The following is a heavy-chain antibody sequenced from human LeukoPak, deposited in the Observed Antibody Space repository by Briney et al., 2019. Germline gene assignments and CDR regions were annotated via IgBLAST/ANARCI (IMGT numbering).Heavy chain of an antibody. CDR3: ASQHCSGGCCYRDAYFDY. CDR2: IIPILGIA. D-gene: IGHD2-15*01. CDR1: GGTFSSYA. J-gene: IGHJ4*02. Sequence: GASVKVSCKASGGTFSSYAISWVRQAPGQGLEWMGRIIPILGIANYAQKFQGRVTITADKSTSTAYMELSSLRSEDTAVYYCASQHCSGGCCYRDAYFDYWGQGTLVTVSS. V-gene: IGHV1-69*04.